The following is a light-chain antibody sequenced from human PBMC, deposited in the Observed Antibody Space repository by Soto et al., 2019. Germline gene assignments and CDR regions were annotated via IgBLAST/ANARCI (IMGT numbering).Light chain of an antibody. V-gene: IGKV3-15*01. CDR2: GAS. CDR3: QQHHNWPPQYT. J-gene: IGKJ2*01. CDR1: QSVASN. Sequence: EIVMTQSPASLSVSPGDGATLSCRASQSVASNVAWYQQKPGQGPRLLIHGASTRAVGVPARFSGSGSGTDFTLTISSRQSEDVAVYYCQQHHNWPPQYTFGQGTKLEIK.